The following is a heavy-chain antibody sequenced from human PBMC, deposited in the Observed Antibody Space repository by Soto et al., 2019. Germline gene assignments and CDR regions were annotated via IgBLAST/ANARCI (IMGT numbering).Heavy chain of an antibody. J-gene: IGHJ3*01. V-gene: IGHV3-48*03. Sequence: EVQLVESGGGLVQPGGSLRLSCGASGFTFSSAEMYWVRQAPGKGLEWVSYIHPAGQPIFFAASVKGRFTISRDNAKKSVYLQMNSLRAEDTAVYYCARRGSTWGQGTMVTVSS. CDR1: GFTFSSAE. D-gene: IGHD2-2*01. CDR2: IHPAGQPI. CDR3: ARRGST.